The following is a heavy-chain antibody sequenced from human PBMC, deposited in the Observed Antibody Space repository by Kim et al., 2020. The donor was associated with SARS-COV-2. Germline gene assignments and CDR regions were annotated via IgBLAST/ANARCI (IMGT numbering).Heavy chain of an antibody. D-gene: IGHD3-22*01. J-gene: IGHJ4*02. Sequence: SETLSLTCAVYGGSFSSYYWSWIRQPPGKGLEWIGEINHSGSTNYNPSLKSRVTISVDTSKNQFSLKLSSVTAADTAVYYCARAFPKYYYDMSSGKARLGFNYWRQGTLVTVSS. V-gene: IGHV4-34*01. CDR1: GGSFSSYY. CDR3: ARAFPKYYYDMSSGKARLGFNY. CDR2: INHSGST.